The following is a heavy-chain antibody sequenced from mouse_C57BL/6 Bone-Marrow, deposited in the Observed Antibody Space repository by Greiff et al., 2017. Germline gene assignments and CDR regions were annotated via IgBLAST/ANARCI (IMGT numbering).Heavy chain of an antibody. CDR3: ARQGGWFAY. J-gene: IGHJ3*01. V-gene: IGHV5-6*02. Sequence: DVMLVESGGDLVKPGGSLKLSCAASGFTFSSYGMSWVRQTPDKRLEWVATISSGGSYTYYPDSVKGRFTISRDNAKNTLYLQMSSLKSEDTAMYYCARQGGWFAYWGQGTLATVSA. CDR1: GFTFSSYG. CDR2: ISSGGSYT.